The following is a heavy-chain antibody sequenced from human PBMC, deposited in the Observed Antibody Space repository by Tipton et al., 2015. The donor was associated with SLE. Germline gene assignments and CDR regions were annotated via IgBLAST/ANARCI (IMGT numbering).Heavy chain of an antibody. Sequence: QLVQSGGGVVQPGGSLRLSCAASGFTFSSYGMHWVRQAPGKGLEWVAFIRYDGSNKYYADSGKGRFTISRDNVKNSLYLHMNSLTAEDTAVYYCVRAGYFYDSGTYRCYFESWGQGSLVTVSS. CDR2: IRYDGSNK. CDR3: VRAGYFYDSGTYRCYFES. D-gene: IGHD5-18*01. V-gene: IGHV3-30*02. CDR1: GFTFSSYG. J-gene: IGHJ4*02.